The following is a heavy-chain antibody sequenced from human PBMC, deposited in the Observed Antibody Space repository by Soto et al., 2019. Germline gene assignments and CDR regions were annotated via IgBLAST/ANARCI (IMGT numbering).Heavy chain of an antibody. CDR2: VYWDDDN. V-gene: IGHV2-5*02. Sequence: QIILKESGPTLVKPTQTLTLTCTFSGFSLSASGVGVGWVRQPPGKALEWLAIVYWDDDNRYRPSLRTRLTVIKDTSKNKVVIKRTELEPANTGKYYCAQRFVGRYGQSGANWFVPWGQGILVNVFS. D-gene: IGHD3-10*01. CDR3: AQRFVGRYGQSGANWFVP. J-gene: IGHJ5*02. CDR1: GFSLSASGVG.